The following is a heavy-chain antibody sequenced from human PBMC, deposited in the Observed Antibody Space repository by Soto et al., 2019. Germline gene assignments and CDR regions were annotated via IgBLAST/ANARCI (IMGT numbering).Heavy chain of an antibody. D-gene: IGHD5-12*01. CDR3: ASHPASVYDLGATTSYYGMDV. V-gene: IGHV3-53*01. J-gene: IGHJ6*02. CDR1: GLSVSTQY. Sequence: EVQLVESGGGLIQPGGSLRLSCAASGLSVSTQYMSWVRQAPGKGLEWVSVIYRGGNTYYADSVKGRFTISRDNSKNTLYLKVKSLRAEDTAVYYCASHPASVYDLGATTSYYGMDVWGQGTTVTVSS. CDR2: IYRGGNT.